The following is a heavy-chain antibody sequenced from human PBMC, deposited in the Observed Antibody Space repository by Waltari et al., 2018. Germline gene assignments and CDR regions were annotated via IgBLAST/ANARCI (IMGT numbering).Heavy chain of an antibody. D-gene: IGHD6-19*01. J-gene: IGHJ4*02. V-gene: IGHV3-7*01. CDR2: IKQDGSEK. CDR3: ARDQRSRIAVADFDY. CDR1: GFTFSSYW. Sequence: EVQLVESGGGLVQPGGSLRLSCAASGFTFSSYWMSWVRQAPGKGREWVANIKQDGSEKYYVDSVKGRFTSSRDNAKNSLYLQMNSLRAEDTAVYYCARDQRSRIAVADFDYWGQGTLVTVSS.